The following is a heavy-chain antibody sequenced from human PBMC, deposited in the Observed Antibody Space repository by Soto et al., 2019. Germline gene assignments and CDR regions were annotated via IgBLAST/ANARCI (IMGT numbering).Heavy chain of an antibody. CDR2: IYYNGNT. D-gene: IGHD5-18*01. CDR3: ARRPADIDTALES. Sequence: TSETLSLTCAVSGGSISSGGYYWGWIRQPPGKGLEWIGSIYYNGNTYYNPSLKSRVTISVDTSKNQFSLKLSSVTAADTAVYYCARRPADIDTALESWGQGTLVTVSS. J-gene: IGHJ5*02. V-gene: IGHV4-39*01. CDR1: GGSISSGGYY.